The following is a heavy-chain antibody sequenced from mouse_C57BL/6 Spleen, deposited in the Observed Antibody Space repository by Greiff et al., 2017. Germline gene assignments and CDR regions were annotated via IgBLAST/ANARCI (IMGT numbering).Heavy chain of an antibody. CDR2: ISSGGSYT. V-gene: IGHV5-6*02. CDR3: ARRLPTRYFDV. J-gene: IGHJ1*03. D-gene: IGHD5-1*01. CDR1: GFTFSSYG. Sequence: EVMLVESGGDLVKPGGSLKLSCAASGFTFSSYGMSWVRQTPDKRLEWVATISSGGSYTYYPDSVKGRFTISRDNAKNTLYLQMSSLKSEDTAMYYCARRLPTRYFDVWGTGTTVTVSS.